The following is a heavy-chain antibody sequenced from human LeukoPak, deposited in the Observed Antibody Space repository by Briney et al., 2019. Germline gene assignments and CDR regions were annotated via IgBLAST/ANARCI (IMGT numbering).Heavy chain of an antibody. D-gene: IGHD3-10*01. J-gene: IGHJ4*02. CDR3: ARGPHYYYGSGRGSYFDY. CDR2: ISYDGSNK. Sequence: PGGSLRLSCAASGITFSSYGMHWVRQAPGKGLEWVAVISYDGSNKYYADSVKGRFTISRDNSKNTLYLQMSSLRSEDTAVYYCARGPHYYYGSGRGSYFDYWGQGTLVTVSS. V-gene: IGHV3-30*03. CDR1: GITFSSYG.